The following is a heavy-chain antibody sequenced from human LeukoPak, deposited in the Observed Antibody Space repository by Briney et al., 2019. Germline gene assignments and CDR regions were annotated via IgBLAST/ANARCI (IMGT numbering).Heavy chain of an antibody. CDR2: ISSSSSSYI. CDR1: GFTFSDFT. D-gene: IGHD3-16*01. Sequence: GGSLRLSCAASGFTFSDFTMHWVRQAPGKGLEWVSCISSSSSSYIYYADSVRGRFTISRDNAKNSLYLQMNSLRAEDTAVYYCAKDDDWGRYKHWGQGTLVTVSS. V-gene: IGHV3-21*01. CDR3: AKDDDWGRYKH. J-gene: IGHJ1*01.